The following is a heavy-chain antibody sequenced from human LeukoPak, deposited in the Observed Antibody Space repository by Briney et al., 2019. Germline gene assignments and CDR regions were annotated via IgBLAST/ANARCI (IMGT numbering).Heavy chain of an antibody. CDR3: ARTPYSSGWYGRMSWFDP. CDR2: IYYSGST. D-gene: IGHD6-19*01. Sequence: PSETLSLTCTVSGGSISSSSSYWGWIRQPPGKGLEWIGSIYYSGSTYYNPSLKSRVTISVDTSKNQFSLKLSSVTAADTAVYYCARTPYSSGWYGRMSWFDPWGQGTLVTVSS. V-gene: IGHV4-39*07. J-gene: IGHJ5*02. CDR1: GGSISSSSSY.